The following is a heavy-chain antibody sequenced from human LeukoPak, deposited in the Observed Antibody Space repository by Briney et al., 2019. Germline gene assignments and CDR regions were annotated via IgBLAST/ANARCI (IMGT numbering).Heavy chain of an antibody. V-gene: IGHV4-34*01. CDR1: GGSFSGYY. D-gene: IGHD6-6*01. CDR2: INHSGST. J-gene: IGHJ4*02. CDR3: ARVISPRSSSPGGAFDY. Sequence: SETLSLTCAVYGGSFSGYYWSWIRQPPGKGLEWIGEINHSGSTNYNPSLKSRVTISVDTSKNQFSLKLSSVTAADTAVYYCARVISPRSSSPGGAFDYWGQGTLVTVSS.